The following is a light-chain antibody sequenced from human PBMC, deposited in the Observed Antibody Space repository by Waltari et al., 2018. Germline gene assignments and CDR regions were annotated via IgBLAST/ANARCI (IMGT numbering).Light chain of an antibody. CDR1: SSNIGSGSS. J-gene: IGLJ3*02. CDR2: RDA. CDR3: LSYDSSLSSWV. Sequence: QSVLTQPPSVSGAPGQRVTISCTGSSSNIGSGSSVHGYQQLPETAPKLLIYRDASRPSGVPDRFSGSRSDTSASLAITGLQAEDETDYYCLSYDSSLSSWVFGGGTKLTVL. V-gene: IGLV1-40*01.